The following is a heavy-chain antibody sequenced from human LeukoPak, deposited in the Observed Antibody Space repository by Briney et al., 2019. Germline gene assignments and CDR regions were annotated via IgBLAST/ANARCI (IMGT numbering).Heavy chain of an antibody. CDR3: AASGPVGGNWYSTDF. D-gene: IGHD1-7*01. J-gene: IGHJ4*02. CDR2: TRYDGVNK. CDR1: GFTFSTYG. Sequence: PGGSLTLSCAASGFTFSTYGMHWVRQAPGKGLEWGTFTRYDGVNKYYPDSVKGRFTISRDNSKSTLYLQMNSLRTEDTAVYYCAASGPVGGNWYSTDFWGQGTLVTVSS. V-gene: IGHV3-30*02.